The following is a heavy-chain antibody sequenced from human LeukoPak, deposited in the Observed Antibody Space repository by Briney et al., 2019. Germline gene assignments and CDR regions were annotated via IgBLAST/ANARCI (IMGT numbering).Heavy chain of an antibody. CDR2: VNPNNGVP. V-gene: IGHV1-2*06. D-gene: IGHD2-2*01. J-gene: IGHJ5*02. CDR3: AREVGYSSSYYGRFDP. Sequence: ASVKVSCXASGYTFTGYYMHWVRQAPGQGLEWMGRVNPNNGVPNYAQKFQGRVTMTRDTAISTVYMELSSLRSDDTAVYFCAREVGYSSSYYGRFDPWGQGTLVIVSS. CDR1: GYTFTGYY.